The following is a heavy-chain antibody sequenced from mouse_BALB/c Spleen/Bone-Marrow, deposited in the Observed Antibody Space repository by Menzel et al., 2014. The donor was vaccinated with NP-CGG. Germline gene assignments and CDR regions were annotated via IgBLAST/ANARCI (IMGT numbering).Heavy chain of an antibody. CDR3: ARGTTAMDY. CDR2: ISSGSSTI. J-gene: IGHJ4*01. V-gene: IGHV5-17*02. D-gene: IGHD5-5*01. CDR1: GFTFSSFG. Sequence: EVQGVESGGGLVQPGGSRKLSCAASGFTFSSFGMHWVRQAPEKGLEWVAYISSGSSTIYYADTVKGRFTLSRDNAKNTLYLQMSSLKSEDTALYYCARGTTAMDYWGQGTSVTVSS.